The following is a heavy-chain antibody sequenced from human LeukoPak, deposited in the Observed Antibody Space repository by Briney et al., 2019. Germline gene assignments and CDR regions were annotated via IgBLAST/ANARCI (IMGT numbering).Heavy chain of an antibody. V-gene: IGHV4-59*01. J-gene: IGHJ6*02. CDR3: ARERYYYGMDV. CDR1: GDSISNYY. Sequence: PSETLSLTCTVSGDSISNYYWSWIRQPPGKGLEWIGYISYSESTNYNPSLKSRVTISVDTSKNQFSLKLSSVTAADTAVYYCARERYYYGMDVWGQGTTVTVSS. CDR2: ISYSEST.